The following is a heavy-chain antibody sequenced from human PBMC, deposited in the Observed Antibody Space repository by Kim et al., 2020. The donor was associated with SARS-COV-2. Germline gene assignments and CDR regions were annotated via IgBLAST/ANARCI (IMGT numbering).Heavy chain of an antibody. CDR3: ARGGLVLEHRALVVDYYYYYGMDV. D-gene: IGHD3-22*01. CDR2: IIPIFGTA. V-gene: IGHV1-69*13. J-gene: IGHJ6*02. CDR1: GGTFSSYA. Sequence: SVKVSCKASGGTFSSYAISWVRQAPGQGLEWMGGIIPIFGTANYAQKFQGRVTITADESTSTAYMELSSLRSEDTAVYYCARGGLVLEHRALVVDYYYYYGMDVWGQGTTVTVSS.